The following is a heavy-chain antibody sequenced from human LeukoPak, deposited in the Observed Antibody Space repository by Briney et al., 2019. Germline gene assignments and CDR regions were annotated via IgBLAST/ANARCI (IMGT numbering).Heavy chain of an antibody. Sequence: PSETLSLTCTVSGGSISSGGYYWSWIRQAPGKGLEWVSYISSSGSTIYYADSVKGRFTISRDNAKNSLYLQMNSLGAEDTAVYYCARASFQNPPSAFDIWGQGTMVTVSS. J-gene: IGHJ3*02. D-gene: IGHD1-14*01. CDR2: ISSSGSTI. CDR3: ARASFQNPPSAFDI. CDR1: GGSISSGGYY. V-gene: IGHV3-11*04.